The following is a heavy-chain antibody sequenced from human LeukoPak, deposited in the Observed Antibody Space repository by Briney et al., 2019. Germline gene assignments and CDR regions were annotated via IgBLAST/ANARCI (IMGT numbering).Heavy chain of an antibody. CDR2: INPNRGGT. CDR1: GYTFTGYY. J-gene: IGHJ4*02. CDR3: ARVVVADYYDSSGYDY. Sequence: SVKVSCKASGYTFTGYYMHWVRQAPGQGLEWMGWINPNRGGTNYAQKFQGRVTMTRDTSISTAYMELSRLRSDDTAVYYCARVVVADYYDSSGYDYWGQGTLVTVSS. D-gene: IGHD3-22*01. V-gene: IGHV1-2*02.